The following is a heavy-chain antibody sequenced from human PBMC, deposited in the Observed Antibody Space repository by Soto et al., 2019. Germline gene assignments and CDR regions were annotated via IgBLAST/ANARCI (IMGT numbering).Heavy chain of an antibody. CDR1: VFTFSSYD. Sequence: EVQLLESGGGLVQPGGSLRLSCADSVFTFSSYDMTWVRQAPGKGLEWVSTIIHTGDNTYYADSVKGRFTISRDNSKNTLYLQMSRLRAEDTALYYCARGTSIAYWGQGTLVTVSS. J-gene: IGHJ4*02. V-gene: IGHV3-23*01. CDR3: ARGTSIAY. D-gene: IGHD1-1*01. CDR2: IIHTGDNT.